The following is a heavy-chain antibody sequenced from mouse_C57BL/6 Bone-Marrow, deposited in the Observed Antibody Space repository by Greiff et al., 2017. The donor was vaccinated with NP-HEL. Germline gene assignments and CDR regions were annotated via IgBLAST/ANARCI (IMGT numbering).Heavy chain of an antibody. Sequence: VQLQQPGAELVRPGASVKLSCKASGYTFTSYGISWVKQRTGQGLEWIGEIYPRSGNTYYNEKFKGKATLTVDTSSSTAYMQLSSLTSEDSAVYDCARSGLLPSEGDYWGQGTTLTVSS. CDR1: GYTFTSYG. CDR3: ARSGLLPSEGDY. D-gene: IGHD2-10*01. J-gene: IGHJ2*01. V-gene: IGHV1-81*01. CDR2: IYPRSGNT.